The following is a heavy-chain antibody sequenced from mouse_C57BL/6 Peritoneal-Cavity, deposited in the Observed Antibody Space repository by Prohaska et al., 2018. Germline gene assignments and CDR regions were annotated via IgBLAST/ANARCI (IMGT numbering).Heavy chain of an antibody. CDR1: GFTFSDAW. CDR2: MRNKANNHAT. CDR3: TQPVYDMDY. V-gene: IGHV6-6*01. Sequence: EVTLEASGGGLVQPGVFMTLSCAASGFTFSDAWLDWVRQSPETGLECVAEMRNKANNHATYYAESVKGRFIISRDDAKSSVYLQMNSIKAEDTGIYCCTQPVYDMDYWGQGTSVTVSS. J-gene: IGHJ4*01.